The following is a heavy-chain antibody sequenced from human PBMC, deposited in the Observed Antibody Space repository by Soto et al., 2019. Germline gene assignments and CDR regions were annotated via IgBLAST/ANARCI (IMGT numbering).Heavy chain of an antibody. CDR1: GGSIDKSTYY. V-gene: IGHV4-39*01. CDR2: IYYSGST. D-gene: IGHD6-19*01. Sequence: QLQLQESGPGLVKPSETLSLTCTVSGGSIDKSTYYWCWIRQPPGKALEWIGSIYYSGSTYYYPSFKSRVTRSVDTSRNQFPLKLSSVTAADTAVYYCARHHESGWYGYWGQGTLVTVSS. J-gene: IGHJ4*02. CDR3: ARHHESGWYGY.